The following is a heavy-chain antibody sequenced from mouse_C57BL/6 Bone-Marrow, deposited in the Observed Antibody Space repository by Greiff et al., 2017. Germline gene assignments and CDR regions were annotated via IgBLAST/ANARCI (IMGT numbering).Heavy chain of an antibody. CDR3: ARLPVYPFAY. V-gene: IGHV1-50*01. Sequence: QVQLQQPGAELVKPGASVKLSCKASGYTFTSYWMQWVKQRPGQGLEWIGEIDPSDSYTNYNQKFKGKATVTVYTSSSTAYMQLSSLTSEDSAVYYCARLPVYPFAYWGQGTLVTVSA. CDR1: GYTFTSYW. J-gene: IGHJ3*01. D-gene: IGHD2-1*01. CDR2: IDPSDSYT.